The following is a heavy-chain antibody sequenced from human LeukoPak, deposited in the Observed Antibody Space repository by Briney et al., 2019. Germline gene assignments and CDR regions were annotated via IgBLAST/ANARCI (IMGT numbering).Heavy chain of an antibody. CDR2: IYYTGSV. Sequence: SETLSLTCTVSGASISTGGFYWTWIRQPPGEGLEWIGYIYYTGSVDYNASLKSRLAISLDTSKNRFSLKLNSVTAADTAVYYCARDHSYYFGSQTSTLDVWGQGTAVTVSS. CDR3: ARDHSYYFGSQTSTLDV. V-gene: IGHV4-31*03. J-gene: IGHJ6*02. D-gene: IGHD3-10*01. CDR1: GASISTGGFY.